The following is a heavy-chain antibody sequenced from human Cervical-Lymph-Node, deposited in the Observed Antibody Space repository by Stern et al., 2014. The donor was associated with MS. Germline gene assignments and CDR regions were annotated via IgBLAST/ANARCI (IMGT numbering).Heavy chain of an antibody. J-gene: IGHJ5*02. Sequence: VQLVESGAEVKKPGSSVKVSCQASGGTLISYPISWVRQAPVPGLEWLGGIMPILGTSNYAHKFQGRVTITADESTTTIYMELRSLKSEDTAVYYCARHLGSHESGWFDPWGQGTLVTVSS. CDR3: ARHLGSHESGWFDP. D-gene: IGHD1-26*01. CDR1: GGTLISYP. V-gene: IGHV1-69*01. CDR2: IMPILGTS.